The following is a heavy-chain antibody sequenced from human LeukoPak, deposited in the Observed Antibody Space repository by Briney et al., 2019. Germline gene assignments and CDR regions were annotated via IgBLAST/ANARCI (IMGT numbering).Heavy chain of an antibody. Sequence: SETLSLTCTVSGGSISSSSYSWGWIRQPPGKGLEWIGSIYYGGSTYYNSSLKSRVTMSVDTSKNQFSLKLSSVTAADTAVYYCARHHYYDSSGYYFNNWYFDLWGRGTLVTVSS. V-gene: IGHV4-39*01. CDR3: ARHHYYDSSGYYFNNWYFDL. D-gene: IGHD3-22*01. CDR1: GGSISSSSYS. CDR2: IYYGGST. J-gene: IGHJ2*01.